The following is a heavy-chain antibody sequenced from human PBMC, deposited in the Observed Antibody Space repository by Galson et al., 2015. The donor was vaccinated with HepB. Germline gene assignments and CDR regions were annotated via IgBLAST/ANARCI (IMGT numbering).Heavy chain of an antibody. CDR2: IWSNGNKE. Sequence: SVKLSCAASGYAFTRFGIHWVRQAPGKGLEWVGLIWSNGNKEIYGESVKGRFTITRDNSRNIVFLQMNSLRVDDAAVYYCAREMAIAAPAAFDCWGQGTLVTVSS. CDR1: GYAFTRFG. CDR3: AREMAIAAPAAFDC. J-gene: IGHJ4*02. V-gene: IGHV3-33*01. D-gene: IGHD6-25*01.